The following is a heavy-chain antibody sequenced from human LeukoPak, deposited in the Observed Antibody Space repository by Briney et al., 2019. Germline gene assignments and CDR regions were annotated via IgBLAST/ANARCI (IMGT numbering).Heavy chain of an antibody. CDR1: GFTFSSYE. D-gene: IGHD1-26*01. Sequence: GGSLRLSCAASGFTFSSYEMNWVRQAPGKGLEWVSYISSSGSTIYYADSVKGRFTISRDNAKNSLYLQMNSLRAEDTAVYYCARDEGYPDGSYYVSYDYWGQGTLVTVSS. J-gene: IGHJ4*02. V-gene: IGHV3-48*03. CDR2: ISSSGSTI. CDR3: ARDEGYPDGSYYVSYDY.